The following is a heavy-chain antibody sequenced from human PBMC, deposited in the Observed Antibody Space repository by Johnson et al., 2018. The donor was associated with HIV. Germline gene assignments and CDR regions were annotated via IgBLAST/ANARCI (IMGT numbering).Heavy chain of an antibody. CDR1: GFTFSLYW. CDR3: ARDVRRGWHQGRDAFDV. Sequence: EVQLVESGGGLVQPGGSLRLSCAASGFTFSLYWMTWVRQAPGKGLEWVANIKQDGSEKYYVDSVKGRFTISRDNAKNSLYLQMNSLRAEDTAIYYCARDVRRGWHQGRDAFDVCGQGTMVTVSS. J-gene: IGHJ3*01. D-gene: IGHD3-10*02. V-gene: IGHV3-7*05. CDR2: IKQDGSEK.